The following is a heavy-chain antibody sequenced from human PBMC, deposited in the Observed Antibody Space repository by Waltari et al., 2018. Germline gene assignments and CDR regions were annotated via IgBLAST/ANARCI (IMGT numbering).Heavy chain of an antibody. Sequence: QLQLQESGPGLVKPSETLYLTCTVSGGSISSSSYSWGWIRQPPGKGLEWIGSIYYSGSTYYNPSLKSRVTISVDTSKNQFSLKLSSVTAADTAVYYCARDSSAVYYYGSGSYVWFDPWGQGTLVTVSS. D-gene: IGHD3-10*01. J-gene: IGHJ5*02. V-gene: IGHV4-39*07. CDR2: IYYSGST. CDR1: GGSISSSSYS. CDR3: ARDSSAVYYYGSGSYVWFDP.